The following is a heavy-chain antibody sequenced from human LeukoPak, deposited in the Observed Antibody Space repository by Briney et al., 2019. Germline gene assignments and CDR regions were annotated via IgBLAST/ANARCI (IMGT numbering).Heavy chain of an antibody. V-gene: IGHV1-2*02. CDR2: INPNSGGT. J-gene: IGHJ3*02. Sequence: ASVTVSFKASGYTFTGYYMHWVRQAPGQGLEWMGWINPNSGGTNYAQKFQGRVTMTRDTSISTAYMEVSRLRSDDTAVYYCAREMTTQPMDAFDIWGQGTMVTVSS. D-gene: IGHD4-11*01. CDR3: AREMTTQPMDAFDI. CDR1: GYTFTGYY.